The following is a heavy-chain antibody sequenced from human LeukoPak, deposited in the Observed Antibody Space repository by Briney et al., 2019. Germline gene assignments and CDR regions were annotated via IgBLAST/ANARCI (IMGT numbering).Heavy chain of an antibody. CDR1: GGSIISYY. CDR3: AREMDSSSWYGRGWFDP. D-gene: IGHD6-13*01. J-gene: IGHJ5*02. CDR2: IYYSGSI. V-gene: IGHV4-59*01. Sequence: SETLSLTCTVSGGSIISYYWSWIRQPPGKGLEWIGYIYYSGSINYNPSLKSRVTISVDTSKNQFSLKLSSVTAADTAVYYCAREMDSSSWYGRGWFDPWGQGTLVTVSS.